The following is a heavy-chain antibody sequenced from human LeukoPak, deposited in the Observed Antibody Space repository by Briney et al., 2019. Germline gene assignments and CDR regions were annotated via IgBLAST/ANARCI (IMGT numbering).Heavy chain of an antibody. Sequence: GGSLRLSCAASGFTFSSYAMSWVRQAPGKGLEWVSSIGSVTTYIYYADSLKGRFTISRDNAKNSLYLQMDGLRAEDTAIYFCARAIAVAGPYYFDYWGQGTLVTSST. J-gene: IGHJ4*02. CDR1: GFTFSSYA. D-gene: IGHD6-19*01. CDR2: IGSVTTYI. V-gene: IGHV3-21*01. CDR3: ARAIAVAGPYYFDY.